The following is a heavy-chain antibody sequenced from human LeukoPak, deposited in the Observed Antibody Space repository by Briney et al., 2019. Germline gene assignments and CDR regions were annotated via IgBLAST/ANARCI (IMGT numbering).Heavy chain of an antibody. CDR1: GFTFSSYA. CDR3: AKAPKLLWFGELSPPFDY. V-gene: IGHV3-23*01. J-gene: IGHJ4*02. D-gene: IGHD3-10*01. CDR2: ISGSGGST. Sequence: GGSLRLSWAASGFTFSSYAMSWVRQAPGKGLEWVSAISGSGGSTYYADSVKGRFTISRDNSKNTLYLQMNSLRAEDTAVYYCAKAPKLLWFGELSPPFDYWGQGTLVTVSS.